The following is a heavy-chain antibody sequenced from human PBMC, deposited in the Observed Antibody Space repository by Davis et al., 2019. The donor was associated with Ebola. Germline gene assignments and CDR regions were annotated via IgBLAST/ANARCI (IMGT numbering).Heavy chain of an antibody. J-gene: IGHJ6*02. CDR3: ARGAYCGGGSCYSGTNHYSGMDV. CDR2: IRYDGSMK. CDR1: GFTFSSYG. D-gene: IGHD2-15*01. Sequence: GESLKISCAASGFTFSSYGMHWVRQAPGKGLQWVAFIRYDGSMKYYEDSVKGRFTISRDNSRNTLYLQMNSLRLEDTAVHFCARGAYCGGGSCYSGTNHYSGMDVWGQGTTVTVSS. V-gene: IGHV3-30*02.